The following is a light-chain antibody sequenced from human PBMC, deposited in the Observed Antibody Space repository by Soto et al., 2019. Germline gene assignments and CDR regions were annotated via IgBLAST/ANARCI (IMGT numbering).Light chain of an antibody. CDR3: RSYTSSSTLEV. CDR2: EVS. Sequence: QSALTQPASVSGSPGQSITISCTGTSSDVGGYNYVSWYQQHPGKAPKLMIYEVSNRPSGVSNRFSGSKSGNTASLTISGLQAEDEADYYCRSYTSSSTLEVFGTGTQLTVL. J-gene: IGLJ1*01. V-gene: IGLV2-14*01. CDR1: SSDVGGYNY.